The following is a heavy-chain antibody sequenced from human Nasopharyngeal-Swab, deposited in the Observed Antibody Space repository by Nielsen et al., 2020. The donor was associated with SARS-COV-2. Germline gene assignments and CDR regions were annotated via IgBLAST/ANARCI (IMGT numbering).Heavy chain of an antibody. Sequence: ASVKVSCKASGYTFRIYYMHWVRQAPGQGLEWVGLINPSGGQTTYAQKFQGRVTMTRDTSTSTVYMELSSLRSEDTAAYYCARDLDPATAGALDIWGQGTMVTVSS. CDR1: GYTFRIYY. V-gene: IGHV1-46*01. J-gene: IGHJ3*02. CDR2: INPSGGQT. CDR3: ARDLDPATAGALDI. D-gene: IGHD2-2*01.